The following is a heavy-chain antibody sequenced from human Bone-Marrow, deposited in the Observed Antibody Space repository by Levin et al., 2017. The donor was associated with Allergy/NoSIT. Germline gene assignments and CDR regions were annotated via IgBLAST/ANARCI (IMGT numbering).Heavy chain of an antibody. J-gene: IGHJ2*01. Sequence: GESLKISCAASGFTFSSYAMSWVRQAPGKGLEWVSAISGSGGSTYYADSVKGRFTISRDNSKNTLYLQMNSLRAEDTAVYYCAKEGVVVAAKNWYFDLWGRGTLVTVSS. CDR2: ISGSGGST. V-gene: IGHV3-23*01. D-gene: IGHD2-15*01. CDR3: AKEGVVVAAKNWYFDL. CDR1: GFTFSSYA.